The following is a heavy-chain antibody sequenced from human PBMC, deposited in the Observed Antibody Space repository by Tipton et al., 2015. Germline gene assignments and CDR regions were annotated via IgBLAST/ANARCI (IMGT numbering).Heavy chain of an antibody. J-gene: IGHJ4*02. Sequence: GSLRLSCAASGFSFAAYGMSWVRQAPGKGLEWVSSISRNPNSTYYAESVQGRFTISRDNSKRTLYLQMKSLRVEDTAVYYCVKGDYYDANGYYYFDSWGQGTLVTVSS. CDR2: ISRNPNST. CDR3: VKGDYYDANGYYYFDS. CDR1: GFSFAAYG. V-gene: IGHV3-23*01. D-gene: IGHD3-22*01.